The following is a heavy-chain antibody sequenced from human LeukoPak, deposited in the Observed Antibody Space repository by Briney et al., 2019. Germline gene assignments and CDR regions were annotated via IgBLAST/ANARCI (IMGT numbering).Heavy chain of an antibody. D-gene: IGHD3-22*01. J-gene: IGHJ6*03. CDR3: ARGHYDSSGYYYWGYYYYYYMDV. Sequence: GASVKVSCKASGYTFTSYGISWVRQAPGQGLEWMGWMNPNSGNTGYAQKFQGRVTITRNTSISTAYMELSSLRSEDTAVYYCARGHYDSSGYYYWGYYYYYYMDVWGKGTTVTVSS. CDR1: GYTFTSYG. CDR2: MNPNSGNT. V-gene: IGHV1-8*03.